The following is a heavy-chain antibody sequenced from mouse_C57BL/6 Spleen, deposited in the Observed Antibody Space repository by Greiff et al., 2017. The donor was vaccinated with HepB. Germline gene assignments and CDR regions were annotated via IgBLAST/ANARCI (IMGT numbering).Heavy chain of an antibody. CDR1: GYTFTSYT. D-gene: IGHD1-1*01. V-gene: IGHV1-4*01. CDR2: INPSSGYT. J-gene: IGHJ2*01. Sequence: QVQLKESGAELARPGASVKMSCKASGYTFTSYTMHWVKQRPGQGLEWIGYINPSSGYTKYNQKFKDKATLTADKSSSTAYMQLSSLTSEDSAVYYCAGGGITTVGNFDYWGQGTTLTVSS. CDR3: AGGGITTVGNFDY.